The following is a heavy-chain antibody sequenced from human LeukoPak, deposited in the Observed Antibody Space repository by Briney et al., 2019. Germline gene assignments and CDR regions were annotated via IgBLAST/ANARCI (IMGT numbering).Heavy chain of an antibody. V-gene: IGHV3-48*03. CDR2: ISSSGTTI. J-gene: IGHJ4*02. Sequence: GGSLRLSCAASGFTFISYEMNWVRQAPGKGLEWVSYISSSGTTIHYADSVKGRFTISRDNAKNSLYLQMNSLRAEDTAVYYCARALTTGWYYFDYWGQGTLVTVSS. D-gene: IGHD6-19*01. CDR1: GFTFISYE. CDR3: ARALTTGWYYFDY.